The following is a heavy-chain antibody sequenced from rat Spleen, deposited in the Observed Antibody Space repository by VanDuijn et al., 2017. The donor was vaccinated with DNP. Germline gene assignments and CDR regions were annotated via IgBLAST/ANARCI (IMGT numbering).Heavy chain of an antibody. CDR1: GFIFHDYW. V-gene: IGHV3-1*01. CDR2: ISYSGST. J-gene: IGHJ2*01. Sequence: EVQLVESGGGLVQPGRSLKLSCTGSGFIFHDYWMGWVRQFPGNKMEWIGHISYSGSTSHNPSLKSRISITRDTSKNQFFLQLNSVTTEDTATYYCARWVRALDYWGHGVMVTVSS. D-gene: IGHD4-1*01. CDR3: ARWVRALDY.